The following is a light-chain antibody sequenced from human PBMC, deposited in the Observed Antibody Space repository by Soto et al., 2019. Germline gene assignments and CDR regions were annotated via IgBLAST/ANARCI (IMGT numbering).Light chain of an antibody. Sequence: EILLTQSPATLSLSPGERATLSCRASQSVSSHLAWYQQKPGQAPRLLIYDASNRATGIPARFSGSGSGTDFTLTISSLETQDFAVYYCQQRSNWHTITFGHGTRLEIK. CDR3: QQRSNWHTIT. CDR2: DAS. CDR1: QSVSSH. J-gene: IGKJ5*01. V-gene: IGKV3-11*01.